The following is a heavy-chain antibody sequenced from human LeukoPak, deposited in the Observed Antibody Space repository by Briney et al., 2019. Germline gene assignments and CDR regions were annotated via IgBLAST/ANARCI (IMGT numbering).Heavy chain of an antibody. J-gene: IGHJ3*02. CDR1: GYSFTSYW. CDR2: IYPGDSDT. CDR3: ARRCIFGVVHDAFDI. Sequence: GESLKISCKGSGYSFTSYWIGWVRQMPGNGLEWMGIIYPGDSDTRYSPSFQGQVTISADKSISTAYLQWSSLKASDTAMYYCARRCIFGVVHDAFDIWGQGTMVTVSS. D-gene: IGHD3-3*02. V-gene: IGHV5-51*01.